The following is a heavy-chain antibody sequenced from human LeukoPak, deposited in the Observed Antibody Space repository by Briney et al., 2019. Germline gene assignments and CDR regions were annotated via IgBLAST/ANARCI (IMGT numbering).Heavy chain of an antibody. CDR2: IYASGNT. Sequence: SETLSLTCSVSGASVSTTAYFWNWIRQPAGEGLEWIGRIYASGNTHYNPSLKSRFTMSLDTSKNQFSLTMNSVTAADSAVYFCASYRAAYDLYPHGLDVWGRGTVVTVSS. J-gene: IGHJ3*01. CDR3: ASYRAAYDLYPHGLDV. CDR1: GASVSTTAYF. D-gene: IGHD5-12*01. V-gene: IGHV4-61*02.